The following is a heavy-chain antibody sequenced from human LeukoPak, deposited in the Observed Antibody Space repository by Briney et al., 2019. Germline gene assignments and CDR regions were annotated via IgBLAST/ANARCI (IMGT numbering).Heavy chain of an antibody. CDR3: ARVGTWAKLAFDI. Sequence: ASVKVSCKASGYTFTSYGISWVRQAPGQGLEWMGWISAYNGNTNYAQKFQGRVTMTRNTSISTAYMELSSLRSEDTAVYYCARVGTWAKLAFDIWGQGTMVTVSS. V-gene: IGHV1-18*01. CDR2: ISAYNGNT. D-gene: IGHD1-1*01. CDR1: GYTFTSYG. J-gene: IGHJ3*02.